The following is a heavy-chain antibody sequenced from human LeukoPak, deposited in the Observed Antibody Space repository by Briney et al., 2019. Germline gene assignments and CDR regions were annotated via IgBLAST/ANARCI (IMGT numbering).Heavy chain of an antibody. CDR2: ISGSGGST. D-gene: IGHD3-22*01. V-gene: IGHV3-23*01. J-gene: IGHJ4*02. CDR1: GFTFSSYA. Sequence: GGSLRLSCAASGFTFSSYATSWVRQAPGKGLEWVSAISGSGGSTYYADSVKGRFTISRDNSKNTLYLQMNSLRAEDTAVYYCAKDQPYYDSSGYYYSSFDYWGQGTLVTVSS. CDR3: AKDQPYYDSSGYYYSSFDY.